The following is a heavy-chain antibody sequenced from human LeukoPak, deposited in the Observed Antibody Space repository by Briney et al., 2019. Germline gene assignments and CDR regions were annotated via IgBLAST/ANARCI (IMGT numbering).Heavy chain of an antibody. CDR3: ARVLYSNGLYGLLHY. CDR1: RGSLSTYY. Sequence: SETLSLTCTVSRGSLSTYYWSWIRQPPPKGLEWSGFSSYRGSTDYNPSLKSRVSMSVDTSKNQISLSLTSVTAADTAVYYCARVLYSNGLYGLLHYWGQGALVTVSS. D-gene: IGHD6-19*01. CDR2: SSYRGST. V-gene: IGHV4-59*01. J-gene: IGHJ4*02.